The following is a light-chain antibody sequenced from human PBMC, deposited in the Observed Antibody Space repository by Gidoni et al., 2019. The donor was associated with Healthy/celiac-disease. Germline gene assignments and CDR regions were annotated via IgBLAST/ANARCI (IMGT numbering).Light chain of an antibody. Sequence: DIVMTQSPDSLAVSLGERATINCKSSQSVLYSSNNKNYLAWYQQKPGQPPKLLIYWASTRESGVPDRLSGSGSGTDFTLTISSLQAEDVAVYYCQQYYSTPLTFGGXTKVEIK. V-gene: IGKV4-1*01. CDR3: QQYYSTPLT. J-gene: IGKJ4*01. CDR1: QSVLYSSNNKNY. CDR2: WAS.